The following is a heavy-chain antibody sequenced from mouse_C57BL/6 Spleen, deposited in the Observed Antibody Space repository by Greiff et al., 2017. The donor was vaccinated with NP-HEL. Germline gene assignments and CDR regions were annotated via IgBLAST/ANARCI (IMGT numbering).Heavy chain of an antibody. J-gene: IGHJ2*01. Sequence: QVQLQQPGAELVRPGSSVKLSCKASGYTFTSYWMHWVKQRPIQGLEWIGNIDPSDSETHYNQKFKDKATLTVDKSSSTAYMQLSSLTSEDSAVYYCASSYYYGSSFDYWGQGTTLTVSS. CDR3: ASSYYYGSSFDY. V-gene: IGHV1-52*01. CDR2: IDPSDSET. CDR1: GYTFTSYW. D-gene: IGHD1-1*01.